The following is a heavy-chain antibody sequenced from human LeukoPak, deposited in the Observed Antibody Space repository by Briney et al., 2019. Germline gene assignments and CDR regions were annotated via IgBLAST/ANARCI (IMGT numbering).Heavy chain of an antibody. CDR1: GFTFSSYS. Sequence: GGSLRLSCAASGFTFSSYSMNWVRQAPGKGLEWVSSISTSSSYIYYADSLKGRFTISRDNAKNSLYLQMNSLRAEDTAVYYCARGPSGYHNTGGQGTLVTVSS. V-gene: IGHV3-21*01. D-gene: IGHD5-12*01. CDR3: ARGPSGYHNT. J-gene: IGHJ4*02. CDR2: ISTSSSYI.